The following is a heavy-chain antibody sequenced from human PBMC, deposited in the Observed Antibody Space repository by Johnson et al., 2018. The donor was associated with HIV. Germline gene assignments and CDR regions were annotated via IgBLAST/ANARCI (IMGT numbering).Heavy chain of an antibody. V-gene: IGHV3-30*04. CDR2: ISYDGSNK. CDR3: ARAKLGGVFDL. CDR1: GFTFSSHP. J-gene: IGHJ3*01. D-gene: IGHD2-8*02. Sequence: VQLVESGGGVVQPGRSLRLSCAASGFTFSSHPMHWVRQAPGKGLEWVAVISYDGSNKYYADSVKGRFTLSRDNSKNSLFLQIDTLRAEDTAVYYCARAKLGGVFDLWGQGTMVTVSS.